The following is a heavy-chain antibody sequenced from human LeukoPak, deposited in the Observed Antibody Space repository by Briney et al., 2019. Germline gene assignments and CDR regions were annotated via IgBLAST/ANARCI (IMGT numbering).Heavy chain of an antibody. V-gene: IGHV4-39*01. CDR3: GRQGDWGVPDY. CDR2: IYYSGNT. Sequence: PSETLSLTCAVYGGPFSSYYWGWIPQPPGKGLEGIGSIYYSGNTYYNPSLKGRVPLSVDQYRNQSSPKQRSVTAADRSIYYCGRQGDWGVPDYWGQGTLVTVSS. CDR1: GGPFSSYY. D-gene: IGHD2-21*01. J-gene: IGHJ4*02.